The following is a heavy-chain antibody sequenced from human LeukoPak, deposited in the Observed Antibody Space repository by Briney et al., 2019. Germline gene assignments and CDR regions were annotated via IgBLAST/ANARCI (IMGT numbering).Heavy chain of an antibody. V-gene: IGHV3-7*01. CDR3: ARPYYYDSSGYPDAFDI. D-gene: IGHD3-22*01. CDR1: GFSFSTYW. Sequence: RSGGSLRLSCAASGFSFSTYWMSWVRQAPGKGLEWVANIKQDGSEKHYEDSVKGRFTISRDNAKNSLYLQMNSLRAEDTAVYYCARPYYYDSSGYPDAFDIWGQGTMVTVSS. CDR2: IKQDGSEK. J-gene: IGHJ3*02.